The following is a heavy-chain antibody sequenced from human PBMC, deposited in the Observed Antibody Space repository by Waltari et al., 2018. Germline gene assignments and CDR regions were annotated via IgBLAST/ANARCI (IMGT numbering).Heavy chain of an antibody. J-gene: IGHJ5*02. D-gene: IGHD6-13*01. CDR3: ARDHDAAGTRGRYPWFAP. Sequence: QVQLQESGPGLVKPSQTLSLTCTVSGGSISSHYWSWIRQPPGKGLEWIGYIYYIGRTTHTPSLKRRVTISVDTSKNQFSLKLGSVTAADPAVYYCARDHDAAGTRGRYPWFAPWGQGTLVTVSS. CDR2: IYYIGRT. V-gene: IGHV4-59*11. CDR1: GGSISSHY.